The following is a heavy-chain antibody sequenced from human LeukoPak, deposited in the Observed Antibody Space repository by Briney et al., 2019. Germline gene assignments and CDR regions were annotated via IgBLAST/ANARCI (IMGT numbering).Heavy chain of an antibody. D-gene: IGHD6-19*01. CDR2: INGDGSST. CDR3: ARKQWLNY. V-gene: IGHV3-74*01. J-gene: IGHJ4*02. Sequence: GGSLRLSCAASGFTFSSYWMHWVRQAPGKGLVWVSRINGDGSSTSYADSVKGRFTISRDNAKNTLYLQMTSLRAEDTAVYSCARKQWLNYWGQGTLVTVSS. CDR1: GFTFSSYW.